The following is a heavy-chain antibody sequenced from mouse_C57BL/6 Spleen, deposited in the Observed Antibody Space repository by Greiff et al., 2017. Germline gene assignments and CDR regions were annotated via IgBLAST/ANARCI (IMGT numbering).Heavy chain of an antibody. Sequence: DVMLVESGGGLVKPGGSLKLSCAASGFTFSDYGMHWVRQAPEKGLEWVAYISRGSSTIYYADTVKGRFTISRDNAKNTLFLQMTSLRSEDTAMYYCARGELLDYWGQGTTLTVSS. CDR3: ARGELLDY. J-gene: IGHJ2*01. V-gene: IGHV5-17*01. CDR2: ISRGSSTI. D-gene: IGHD4-1*01. CDR1: GFTFSDYG.